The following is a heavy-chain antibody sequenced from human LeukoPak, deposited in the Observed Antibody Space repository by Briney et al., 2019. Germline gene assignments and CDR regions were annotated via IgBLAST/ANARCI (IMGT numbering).Heavy chain of an antibody. CDR2: ISGGGGSI. V-gene: IGHV3-23*01. J-gene: IGHJ4*02. Sequence: PGGSLRLFCVASGFTFSSYAMSWVRQAPGKGLEWVSGISGGGGSIHYADSVKGRFTISRDNSMNTLYLQMNSLRAEDTAVYYCARYRSVTTGKRFFDYWGQGTLVTVSS. CDR1: GFTFSSYA. D-gene: IGHD4-17*01. CDR3: ARYRSVTTGKRFFDY.